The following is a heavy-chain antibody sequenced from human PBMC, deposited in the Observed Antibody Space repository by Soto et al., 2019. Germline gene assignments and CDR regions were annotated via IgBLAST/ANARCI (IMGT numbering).Heavy chain of an antibody. CDR1: GGTFSSYA. J-gene: IGHJ4*02. V-gene: IGHV1-69*01. Sequence: QVQLVQSGAEVKKPGSSVKVSCKASGGTFSSYAISWVRQAPGQGLEWMGGIIPICGTANYAQKFQGRVTITADESTSAAYVELSGLRSDDTAVYYCGRHRSYDGSGYHGLAYWGQGTLVIVSS. CDR2: IIPICGTA. D-gene: IGHD3-22*01. CDR3: GRHRSYDGSGYHGLAY.